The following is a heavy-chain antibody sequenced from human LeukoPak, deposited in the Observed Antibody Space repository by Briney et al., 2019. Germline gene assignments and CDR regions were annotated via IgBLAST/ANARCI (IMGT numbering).Heavy chain of an antibody. Sequence: GGSLRLSCAASGFTSSSYAMSWVRPAPGEGLEWVSAIRGGGGSTYYADSVKGRFTISRDNSKNTLYLQMNSLRAEDTAVYYCAKKDIVATPDYYDYGMDVWGQGTTVTVSS. CDR3: AKKDIVATPDYYDYGMDV. CDR1: GFTSSSYA. V-gene: IGHV3-23*01. CDR2: IRGGGGST. D-gene: IGHD5-12*01. J-gene: IGHJ6*02.